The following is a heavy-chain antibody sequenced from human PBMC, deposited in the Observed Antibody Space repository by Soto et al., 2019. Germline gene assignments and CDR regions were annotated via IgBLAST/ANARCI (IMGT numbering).Heavy chain of an antibody. D-gene: IGHD3-10*01. CDR1: GFTFSSYG. V-gene: IGHV3-30*18. CDR3: AKDMVRGNGGRWDSFDY. J-gene: IGHJ4*02. CDR2: ISYDGSNK. Sequence: QVQLVESGGGVVQPGRSLRLSCAASGFTFSSYGMHWVRQAPGKGLGWVAVISYDGSNKYYADSVKGRFTISRDNSKNTLYLQMNSLRAEDTAVYYCAKDMVRGNGGRWDSFDYWGQGTLVTVSS.